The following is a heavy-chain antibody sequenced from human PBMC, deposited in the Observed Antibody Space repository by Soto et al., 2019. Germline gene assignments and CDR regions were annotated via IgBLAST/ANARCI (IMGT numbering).Heavy chain of an antibody. CDR1: GGSFSDFY. CDR2: INHSGST. D-gene: IGHD6-19*01. V-gene: IGHV4-34*01. J-gene: IGHJ4*02. Sequence: QVQLQQWGAGLLKPSETLSLTCAVYGGSFSDFYWTWIRQPPGKGLEWIGEINHSGSTNYNPSLKSRVAISVDTSKNLFSLNLTSVTAADTAVYYCGPRGAVADPRGYWGQGTLVTVSS. CDR3: GPRGAVADPRGY.